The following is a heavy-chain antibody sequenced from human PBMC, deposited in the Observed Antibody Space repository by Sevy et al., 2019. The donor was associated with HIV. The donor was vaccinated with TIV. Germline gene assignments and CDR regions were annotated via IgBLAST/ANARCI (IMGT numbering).Heavy chain of an antibody. D-gene: IGHD3-22*01. CDR3: ARSGYYYDSSGYHTGNAFDI. Sequence: GGSLRLSCAASGFTFSSYGMHWVRQAPGKGLEWVAVISYDGSNKYYADSVKGRFTISRGNSKNTLYRQMNSLRAEDTAVYYCARSGYYYDSSGYHTGNAFDIWGKGTMVTVSS. J-gene: IGHJ3*02. CDR1: GFTFSSYG. CDR2: ISYDGSNK. V-gene: IGHV3-30*03.